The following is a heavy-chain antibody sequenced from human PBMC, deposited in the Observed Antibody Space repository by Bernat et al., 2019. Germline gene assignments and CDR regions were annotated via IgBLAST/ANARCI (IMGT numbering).Heavy chain of an antibody. Sequence: EVQLVESGGGLVQPGGSLRLSCAASGFTFSSYCMYWFRQPPGKGLVWVSGIDSDGSRITYGDSVRGRFTISRDNAKKTLYLQMNSVGAEDTAVYYCASYKGGATKDYWGQGTLVTVSS. CDR1: GFTFSSYC. CDR3: ASYKGGATKDY. J-gene: IGHJ4*02. V-gene: IGHV3-74*01. D-gene: IGHD5-12*01. CDR2: IDSDGSRI.